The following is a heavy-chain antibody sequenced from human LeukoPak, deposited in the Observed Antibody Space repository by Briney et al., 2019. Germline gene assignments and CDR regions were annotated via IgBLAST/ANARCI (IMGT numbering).Heavy chain of an antibody. CDR3: ASAYCGGDCYYGFDY. V-gene: IGHV1-69*05. CDR1: GGTFSSYA. Sequence: GASVKVSCKASGGTFSSYAISWVRQAPGQGLEWMGGIIPIFGTANYAQKFQGRVTITTDESTSTAYMELSSLRSEDTAVYYCASAYCGGDCYYGFDYWGQGTLVTVSS. J-gene: IGHJ4*02. CDR2: IIPIFGTA. D-gene: IGHD2-21*02.